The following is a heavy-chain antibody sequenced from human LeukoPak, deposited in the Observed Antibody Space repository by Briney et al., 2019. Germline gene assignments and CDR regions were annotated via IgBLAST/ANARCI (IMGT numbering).Heavy chain of an antibody. CDR3: SRGSYRMDV. CDR2: INSDGSST. Sequence: GGSLRLSCAASGFTFSTYWMHWVRQAPGKGPVWVSRINSDGSSTTYADSVKGRFTISRDNAKNTLYLQMNSLRDEDTAVFYCSRGSYRMDVWGQGTTVTVSS. CDR1: GFTFSTYW. J-gene: IGHJ6*02. V-gene: IGHV3-74*01.